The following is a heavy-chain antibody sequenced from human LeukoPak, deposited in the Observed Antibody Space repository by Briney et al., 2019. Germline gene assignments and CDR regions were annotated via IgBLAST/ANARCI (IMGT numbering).Heavy chain of an antibody. Sequence: PGGSLRLSCAASAFTFRSYAMSWVRQAGGKGLEWVSAISGSGGSTYYADSVKGRFTISRDNSKNTLYLQMSSLRAGDTAVYYCANHGGWPRFDYWGQGTLVTVSS. D-gene: IGHD6-19*01. CDR2: ISGSGGST. J-gene: IGHJ4*02. CDR3: ANHGGWPRFDY. V-gene: IGHV3-23*01. CDR1: AFTFRSYA.